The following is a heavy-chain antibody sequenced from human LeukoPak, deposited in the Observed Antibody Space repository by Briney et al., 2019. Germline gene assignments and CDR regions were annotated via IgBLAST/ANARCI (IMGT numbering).Heavy chain of an antibody. CDR1: GGSISSDNYY. D-gene: IGHD5-18*01. J-gene: IGHJ4*02. CDR3: ARTREEGGAAMTGAHFDY. V-gene: IGHV4-61*02. CDR2: IYASGST. Sequence: HPSETLSLTCTVSGGSISSDNYYWGWIRQPPGKGLEWIGRIYASGSTDYNPSLKSRVTISVDTSKNQFSLKLSSVTAADTAVYYCARTREEGGAAMTGAHFDYWGQGTLVTVSS.